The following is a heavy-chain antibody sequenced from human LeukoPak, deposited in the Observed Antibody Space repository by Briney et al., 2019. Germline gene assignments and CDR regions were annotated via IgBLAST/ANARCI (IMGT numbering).Heavy chain of an antibody. J-gene: IGHJ4*02. CDR3: AREGVASGFDY. V-gene: IGHV1-69*13. D-gene: IGHD6-19*01. CDR1: GGTFSSYA. CDR2: IIPIFGTA. Sequence: EASVKVSCKASGGTFSSYAISWVRQAPGQGLEWMGGIIPIFGTANYAQKFQGRVTITADESTSKPYMEPSSLRSEDTAVYYCAREGVASGFDYWGQGTLVTVSS.